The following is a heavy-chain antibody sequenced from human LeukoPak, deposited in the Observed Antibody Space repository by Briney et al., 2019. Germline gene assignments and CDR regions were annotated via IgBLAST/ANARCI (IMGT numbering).Heavy chain of an antibody. J-gene: IGHJ4*02. Sequence: GGSLRLSCAASGFTFSTYWMSWVRQAPGKGLEWVANINQDGSEKYYVDSVKGRFTISRDNSKSTLYLQMNSLRAEDTAVYYCAKDYEDTATYIDYWGQGTLVTVSS. CDR1: GFTFSTYW. V-gene: IGHV3-7*03. CDR3: AKDYEDTATYIDY. D-gene: IGHD5-18*01. CDR2: INQDGSEK.